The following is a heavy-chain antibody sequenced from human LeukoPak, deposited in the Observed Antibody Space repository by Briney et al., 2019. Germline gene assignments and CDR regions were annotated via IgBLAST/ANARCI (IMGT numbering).Heavy chain of an antibody. CDR1: GFTFNNYA. V-gene: IGHV3-23*01. CDR2: ISGSGGST. CDR3: AKDVEMTTIDYFDY. D-gene: IGHD5-24*01. J-gene: IGHJ4*02. Sequence: GGSLRLSCAASGFTFNNYAMNWVRQAPGKGLEWVSAISGSGGSTYYADSVRGRFTISRDNSKNTLYLQMNSLRAEDTAVYSCAKDVEMTTIDYFDYWGQGTLVTVSS.